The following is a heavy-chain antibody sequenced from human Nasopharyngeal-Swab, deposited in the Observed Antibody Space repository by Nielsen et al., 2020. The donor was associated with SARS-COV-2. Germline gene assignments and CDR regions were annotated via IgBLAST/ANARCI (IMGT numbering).Heavy chain of an antibody. J-gene: IGHJ6*03. Sequence: RRAPGKGLQWIGSVYYTGSTYYNPSLKSRVTISVDTSQNQFSLKLRSATAADTAVYYCARSPHYYYYMDVWGTGTTVTVSS. V-gene: IGHV4-39*01. CDR2: VYYTGST. CDR3: ARSPHYYYYMDV.